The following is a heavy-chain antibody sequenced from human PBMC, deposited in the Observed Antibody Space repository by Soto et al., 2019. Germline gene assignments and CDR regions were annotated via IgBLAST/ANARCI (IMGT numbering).Heavy chain of an antibody. D-gene: IGHD2-21*02. Sequence: QVQLVQSAGEVKKPGASAIVSCQASGYTFRNYIIAWLRHAPGQGLEWMGWISPYNGNTNYARQFRGRVTLTTDTSTSAAYLELRNLVSDDAATYYCARYCAGNACYSRHYYAMDVWGQGTTVSVSS. CDR1: GYTFRNYI. V-gene: IGHV1-18*01. CDR2: ISPYNGNT. CDR3: ARYCAGNACYSRHYYAMDV. J-gene: IGHJ6*02.